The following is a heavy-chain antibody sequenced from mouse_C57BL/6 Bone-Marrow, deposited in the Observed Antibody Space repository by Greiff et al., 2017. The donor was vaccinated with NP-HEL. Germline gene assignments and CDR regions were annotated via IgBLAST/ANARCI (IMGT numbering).Heavy chain of an antibody. J-gene: IGHJ2*01. CDR1: GFTFSDYG. Sequence: EVKLMESGGGLVKPGGSLKLSCAASGFTFSDYGMHWVRQAPEKGLEWVAYISSGSSTIYYADTVKGRFTISRDNAKNTLFLQMTSLRSEDPPLYSCARSGITTLPPDYWGQGPTLPVSS. CDR2: ISSGSSTI. V-gene: IGHV5-17*01. D-gene: IGHD1-1*01. CDR3: ARSGITTLPPDY.